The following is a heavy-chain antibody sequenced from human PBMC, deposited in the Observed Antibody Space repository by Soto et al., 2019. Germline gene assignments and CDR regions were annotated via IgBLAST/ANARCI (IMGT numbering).Heavy chain of an antibody. CDR3: VRDGTKTLRDWFDP. CDR2: IYATGTT. V-gene: IGHV4-4*07. CDR1: GASISGFY. J-gene: IGHJ5*02. Sequence: QVQLQESGPGLVKPSETLSLTCTVSGASISGFYWSWIRKSAVKGLEWIGRIYATGTTDYNPSLKSRVMMSVDTSKKQFSMKLMSVTAADTAVYYCVRDGTKTLRDWFDPWGQGISVTVSS. D-gene: IGHD1-1*01.